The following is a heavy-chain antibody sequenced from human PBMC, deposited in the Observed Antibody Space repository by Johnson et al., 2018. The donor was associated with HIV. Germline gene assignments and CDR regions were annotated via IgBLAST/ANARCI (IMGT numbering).Heavy chain of an antibody. CDR2: ISYDGSNK. CDR3: ARDYRGALDI. Sequence: QVQVLESGGGLVQPGKSLRLSCAASGFTFSRYAMHWVRQAPGKGLEWVAVISYDGSNKYYADSVKGPFTISRDNSKNTLYLQMNSLRAEDTAVYFCARDYRGALDIWGQGTMVTVSS. D-gene: IGHD4-11*01. J-gene: IGHJ3*02. CDR1: GFTFSRYA. V-gene: IGHV3-30-3*01.